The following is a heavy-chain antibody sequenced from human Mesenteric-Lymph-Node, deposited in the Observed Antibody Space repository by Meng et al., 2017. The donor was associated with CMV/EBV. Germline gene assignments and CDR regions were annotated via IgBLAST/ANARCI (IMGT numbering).Heavy chain of an antibody. CDR1: EFTFNTYT. Sequence: GESLKISCAASEFTFNTYTMNWVRQAPGKGLEWVSSITSGNGYIFYADSVKGRFTISRDNAKKSLYLQMSSLRAADTAVYYCARYHFPNSNGRHFYYWGQGILVTVS. V-gene: IGHV3-21*01. J-gene: IGHJ4*02. CDR3: ARYHFPNSNGRHFYY. D-gene: IGHD3-22*01. CDR2: ITSGNGYI.